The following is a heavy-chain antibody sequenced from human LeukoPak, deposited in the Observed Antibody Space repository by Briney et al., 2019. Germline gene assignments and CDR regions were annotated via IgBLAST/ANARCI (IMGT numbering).Heavy chain of an antibody. D-gene: IGHD3-16*01. CDR2: INPNSGGT. CDR3: ARDLGGSWQYYFDY. V-gene: IGHV1-2*02. CDR1: GYTFTGYY. J-gene: IGHJ4*02. Sequence: ASVKVSCKASGYTFTGYYMHWVRQAPGQGLEWMGWINPNSGGTNYAQKFQGRVTMTRDTSISTAYMELSRLRSDDTAVYYCARDLGGSWQYYFDYWGQGTLVTVSP.